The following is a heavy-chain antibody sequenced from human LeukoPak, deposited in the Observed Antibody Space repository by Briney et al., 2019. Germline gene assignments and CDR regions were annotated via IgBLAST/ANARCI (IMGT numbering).Heavy chain of an antibody. D-gene: IGHD3-22*01. CDR2: IYTSGST. CDR3: ASGYYSDYFDY. V-gene: IGHV4-61*02. Sequence: SQTLSLTCTVSGGSISRGSYSWSWIRQPAGKGLEWIVRIYTSGSTNYNPSPKSRFTISVDTSKNQFSLKLRSVTAADTAMYYCASGYYSDYFDYWGQGTLVTVSS. J-gene: IGHJ4*02. CDR1: GGSISRGSYS.